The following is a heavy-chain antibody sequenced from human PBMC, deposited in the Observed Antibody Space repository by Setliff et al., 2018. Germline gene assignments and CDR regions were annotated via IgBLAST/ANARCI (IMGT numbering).Heavy chain of an antibody. CDR3: AAKTLGAQRGSDY. CDR1: GYTFTSYY. Sequence: GASVKVSCKASGYTFTSYYMHWVRQAPGQGLEWMGWISAYNGNTNYAQKLQGRVTMTTDTSTSTAYMELSSLRSEDTAVYYCAAKTLGAQRGSDYWGQGTLVTVSS. D-gene: IGHD1-26*01. J-gene: IGHJ4*02. V-gene: IGHV1-18*04. CDR2: ISAYNGNT.